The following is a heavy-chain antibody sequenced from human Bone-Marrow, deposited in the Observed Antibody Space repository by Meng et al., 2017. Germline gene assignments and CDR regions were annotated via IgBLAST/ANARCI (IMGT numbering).Heavy chain of an antibody. CDR3: TREEWGTGPVYI. CDR1: GGSISSGSYY. V-gene: IGHV4-61*02. J-gene: IGHJ3*02. D-gene: IGHD1-14*01. Sequence: LRLSCTVSGGSISSGSYYWSWIRQPAGKGLEWIGRIYTSGSTNYNPSLKSRVTISVDTAKNQFSLKLSSVTAADTAVYYCTREEWGTGPVYIWGQGTMVTVSS. CDR2: IYTSGST.